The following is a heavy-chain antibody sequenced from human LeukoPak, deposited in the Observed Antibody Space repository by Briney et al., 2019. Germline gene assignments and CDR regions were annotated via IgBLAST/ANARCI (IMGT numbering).Heavy chain of an antibody. J-gene: IGHJ4*02. Sequence: GGSLRLSCAASGFTFSGYAMAWVRQAPGKGLEWVSSITITGSSPSYADSLKGRFTVSRDNSKNTLYLQMNSLRAEDTAVYFCAKTSSSWSYYFNYRGQGTLVTVSS. D-gene: IGHD6-13*01. V-gene: IGHV3-23*01. CDR3: AKTSSSWSYYFNY. CDR2: ITITGSSP. CDR1: GFTFSGYA.